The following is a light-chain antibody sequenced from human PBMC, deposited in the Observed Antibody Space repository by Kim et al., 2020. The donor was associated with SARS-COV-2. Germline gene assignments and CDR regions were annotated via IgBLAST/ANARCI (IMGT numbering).Light chain of an antibody. CDR3: QTWDTGIRV. V-gene: IGLV4-69*01. Sequence: QLVLTQSPSASASLGASVKLTCTLSSGHSSYAIAWHQQQPEKGPRYLMKLNSDGSHSKGDGIPDRFSGSSSGAERYLTISSLQSEDEADYCCQTWDTGIRVFGGGTQLTVL. CDR1: SGHSSYA. J-gene: IGLJ2*01. CDR2: LNSDGSH.